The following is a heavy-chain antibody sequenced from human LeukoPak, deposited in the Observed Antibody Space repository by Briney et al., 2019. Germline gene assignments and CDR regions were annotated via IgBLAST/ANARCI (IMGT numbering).Heavy chain of an antibody. CDR3: ASSLRQHNWFDP. J-gene: IGHJ5*02. CDR2: IIPIFGTA. D-gene: IGHD1-1*01. V-gene: IGHV1-69*01. Sequence: ASVKVSCKASEGTFSSYAVSWVRQAPGQGLEWMGGIIPIFGTANYAQRFQGRVTITADESTSTAYMELSSLRSEDTAVYYCASSLRQHNWFDPWGQGTLVTVSS. CDR1: EGTFSSYA.